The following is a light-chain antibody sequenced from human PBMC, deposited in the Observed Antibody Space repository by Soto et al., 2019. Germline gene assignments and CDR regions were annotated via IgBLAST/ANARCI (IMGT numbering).Light chain of an antibody. CDR2: GAS. J-gene: IGKJ2*01. V-gene: IGKV3-15*01. CDR1: QTVSRS. CDR3: QQYIDWPPYT. Sequence: EVVLRQSPATLSVSPGERATLSCRASQTVSRSLAWYQQRPGQAPRLLIYGASTRATGVSDRFSGSGCGTDFTLTISSLQSEDFAVYYCQQYIDWPPYTFGQGTKVEIK.